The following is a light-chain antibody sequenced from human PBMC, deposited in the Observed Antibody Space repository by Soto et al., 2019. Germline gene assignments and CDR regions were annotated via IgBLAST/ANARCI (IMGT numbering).Light chain of an antibody. Sequence: EIVLTQSPGTLSLSPGERATLACRASQSVSYTSVAWYQQRPGQAPRLLIYGACYRAPGTPERMSGSGAGTDFPLSISRLGRADFGVFFCQHYCTTPPTFGHGTKVEIK. CDR2: GAC. CDR1: QSVSYTS. V-gene: IGKV3-20*01. J-gene: IGKJ1*01. CDR3: QHYCTTPPT.